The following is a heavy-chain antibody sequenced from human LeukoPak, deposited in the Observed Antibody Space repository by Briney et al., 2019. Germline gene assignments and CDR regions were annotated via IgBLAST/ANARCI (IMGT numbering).Heavy chain of an antibody. CDR3: AKALWRDSSGYYPYYFDY. D-gene: IGHD3-22*01. J-gene: IGHJ4*02. CDR1: GSTFDDYA. Sequence: GGSLRLSCAASGSTFDDYAMHWVRQAPGKGLEWVSLISGDGGSTYYADSVKGRFTISRDNSKNSLYLQMNSLRTEDTALYYCAKALWRDSSGYYPYYFDYWGQGTLVTVSS. V-gene: IGHV3-43*02. CDR2: ISGDGGST.